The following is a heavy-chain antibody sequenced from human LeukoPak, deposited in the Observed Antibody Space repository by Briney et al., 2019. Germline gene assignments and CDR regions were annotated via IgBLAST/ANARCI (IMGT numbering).Heavy chain of an antibody. Sequence: GGSLRLSCAASGFTFSNAWMSWVRQAPGKGLEWVGRIKSKTDGGTTDYAAPVKGRFTISRDDSKSTLYLQMNSLKTEDTAVYYCTTDGGIVATIRQFEGFDYWGQGTLVTVSS. CDR3: TTDGGIVATIRQFEGFDY. J-gene: IGHJ4*02. CDR1: GFTFSNAW. V-gene: IGHV3-15*01. CDR2: IKSKTDGGTT. D-gene: IGHD5-12*01.